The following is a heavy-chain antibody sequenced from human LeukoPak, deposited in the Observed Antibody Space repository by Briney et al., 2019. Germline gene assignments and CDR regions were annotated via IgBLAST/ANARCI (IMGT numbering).Heavy chain of an antibody. D-gene: IGHD3-22*01. CDR1: GFTFSSYG. CDR3: ARGDYYDSSGYYFPDALDI. CDR2: IWYDGSNK. Sequence: PGRSLRLSCAASGFTFSSYGMHWVRQAPGKGLEWVAVIWYDGSNKYYVDSVQGRFTISRDNSKNTLYLQMSSLRAEDTAVYYCARGDYYDSSGYYFPDALDIWGQGTMVTVSS. J-gene: IGHJ3*02. V-gene: IGHV3-33*01.